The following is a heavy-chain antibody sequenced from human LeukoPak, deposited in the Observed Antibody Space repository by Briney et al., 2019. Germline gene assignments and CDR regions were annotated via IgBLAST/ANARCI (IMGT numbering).Heavy chain of an antibody. CDR1: GFTFSSYA. CDR2: ISYDGSNK. V-gene: IGHV3-30*04. CDR3: ARAVSYYYGMDV. J-gene: IGHJ6*02. Sequence: GRSLRPSCAASGFTFSSYAMHWVRQAPGKGLEWVAVISYDGSNKYYADSVKGRFTISRDNSKNTLYLQMNSLRAEDTAVYYCARAVSYYYGMDVWGQGTTVTVSS.